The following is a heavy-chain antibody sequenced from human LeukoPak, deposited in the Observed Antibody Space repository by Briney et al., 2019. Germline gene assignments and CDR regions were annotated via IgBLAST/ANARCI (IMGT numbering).Heavy chain of an antibody. CDR1: GGSISSYY. Sequence: SETLSLTCTVSGGSISSYYWSWIRQPPGKGLEWIGYISYSGSTNFNPSLKSRVTISIDTSKNQFSLKLRSVTAADTAIYYCARQGYDILTGYIDAFDIWGQGTMVTVSS. CDR2: ISYSGST. V-gene: IGHV4-59*08. CDR3: ARQGYDILTGYIDAFDI. D-gene: IGHD3-9*01. J-gene: IGHJ3*02.